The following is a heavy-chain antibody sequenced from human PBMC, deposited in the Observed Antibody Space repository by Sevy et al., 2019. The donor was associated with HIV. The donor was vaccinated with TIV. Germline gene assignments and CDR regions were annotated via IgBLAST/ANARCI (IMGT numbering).Heavy chain of an antibody. D-gene: IGHD2-2*01. CDR3: ARRDCTITSCHRGDAFDI. CDR2: ISGSSNYI. Sequence: GESLKISCAASGFTFSSYSMNWVRQAPGKGLEWVSSISGSSNYIYYADSMKSRFTISRDNAKNSLYLQMNSLRAEDTAVYYCARRDCTITSCHRGDAFDIWGQGTMVTVSS. CDR1: GFTFSSYS. J-gene: IGHJ3*02. V-gene: IGHV3-21*01.